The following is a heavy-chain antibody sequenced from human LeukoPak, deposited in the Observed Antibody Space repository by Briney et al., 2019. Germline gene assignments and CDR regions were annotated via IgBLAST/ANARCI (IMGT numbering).Heavy chain of an antibody. Sequence: ASVTVSFTSSGYTFTINGISWVRQAPGQGLEWMGWISANSGNTNYAQRLQGRVTMTTDTSTTTAYMELRSLRSDDTAVYYCARDRNHAFDFWGQGTMVTVSS. J-gene: IGHJ3*01. CDR1: GYTFTING. CDR3: ARDRNHAFDF. V-gene: IGHV1-18*01. CDR2: ISANSGNT.